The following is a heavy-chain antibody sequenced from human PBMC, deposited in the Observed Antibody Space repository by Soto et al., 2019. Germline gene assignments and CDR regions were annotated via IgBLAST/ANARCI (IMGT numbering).Heavy chain of an antibody. CDR1: GFTFSSYA. V-gene: IGHV3-23*01. CDR2: ISGSGGST. Sequence: PGGSLRLSCAASGFTFSSYAMSWVRQAPGKGLEWVSAISGSGGSTYYADSVKGRFTISRDNSKNTLYLQMNSLRAEDTAVYYCARDRYYYGSGSYYFYYYYGMDVWGQGTTVTVSS. CDR3: ARDRYYYGSGSYYFYYYYGMDV. J-gene: IGHJ6*02. D-gene: IGHD3-10*01.